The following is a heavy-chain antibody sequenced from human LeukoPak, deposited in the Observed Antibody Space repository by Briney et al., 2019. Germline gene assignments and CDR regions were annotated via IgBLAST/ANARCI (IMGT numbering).Heavy chain of an antibody. CDR1: GFIFSNYW. J-gene: IGHJ4*02. Sequence: GGSLRLSCAAPGFIFSNYWMTWVRQAPGKGLEWVANIKEDGSEKYYLDSVSGRFTISRDNAKNSLYLQMNSLRAEDTAVYYCVKVSIAVAGSDYWGQGTLVTVSS. CDR3: VKVSIAVAGSDY. D-gene: IGHD6-13*01. CDR2: IKEDGSEK. V-gene: IGHV3-7*01.